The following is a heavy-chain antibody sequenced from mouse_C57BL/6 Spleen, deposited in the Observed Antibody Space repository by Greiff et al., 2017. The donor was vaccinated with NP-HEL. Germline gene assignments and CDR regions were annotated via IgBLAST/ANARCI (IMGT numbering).Heavy chain of an antibody. V-gene: IGHV7-3*01. D-gene: IGHD1-1*01. Sequence: DVKLVESGGGLVQPGGSLSLSCAASGFTFTDYYMSWVRQPPGKALEWLGFIRNKANGYTTEYSASVKGRFTISRDNSQSILYLQMNALRAEDSATYYCARSPYYYGSRYYFDYWGQGTTLTVSS. CDR1: GFTFTDYY. CDR3: ARSPYYYGSRYYFDY. CDR2: IRNKANGYTT. J-gene: IGHJ2*01.